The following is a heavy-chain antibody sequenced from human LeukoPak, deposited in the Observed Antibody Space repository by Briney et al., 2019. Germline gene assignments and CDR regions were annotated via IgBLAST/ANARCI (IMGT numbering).Heavy chain of an antibody. CDR1: GGSISSYY. CDR2: IYYSGST. Sequence: PSETLSLTCTVSGGSISSYYWSWIRQPPGKGLEWIGYIYYSGSTNYNPSLKSRVTISVDTSKNQFSLKLSSATAADTAVYYCARSYCSGGSCYYYYYGMDVWGQGTTVTVSS. J-gene: IGHJ6*02. V-gene: IGHV4-59*01. CDR3: ARSYCSGGSCYYYYYGMDV. D-gene: IGHD2-15*01.